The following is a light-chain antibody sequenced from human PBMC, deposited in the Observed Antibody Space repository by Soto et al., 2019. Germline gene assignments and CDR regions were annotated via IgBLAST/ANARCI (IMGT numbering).Light chain of an antibody. V-gene: IGKV1-27*01. J-gene: IGKJ1*01. CDR2: AAS. Sequence: SLKKRVTITCRASQSISSYLAWYQQKPGKVPKLLIYAASTLQSGVPSRFSGSGSGTDFTLTTSSLQPEDVATYYCQKSTCVPQTFAQGSK. CDR1: QSISSY. CDR3: QKSTCVPQT.